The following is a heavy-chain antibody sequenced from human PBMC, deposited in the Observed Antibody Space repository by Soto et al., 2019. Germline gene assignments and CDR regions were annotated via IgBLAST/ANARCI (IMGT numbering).Heavy chain of an antibody. D-gene: IGHD5-12*01. CDR3: ARERRGEYSGYDSLGHRYYYYMDV. J-gene: IGHJ6*03. CDR1: GYTFTGYY. V-gene: IGHV1-2*04. Sequence: ASVKVSCKASGYTFTGYYMHWVRQAPGQGLEWMGWINPNSGGTNYAQKFQGWVTMTRDTSISTAYMELSRLRSDDTAVYYCARERRGEYSGYDSLGHRYYYYMDVWGKGTTVTVSS. CDR2: INPNSGGT.